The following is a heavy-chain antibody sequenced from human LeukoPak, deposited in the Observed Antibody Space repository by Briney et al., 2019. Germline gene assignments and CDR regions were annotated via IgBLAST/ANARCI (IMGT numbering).Heavy chain of an antibody. V-gene: IGHV4-34*01. CDR1: GGSFSGYY. J-gene: IGHJ6*03. D-gene: IGHD3-22*01. CDR2: INHSGST. CDR3: ARGTSTMIVVFHLYYYYYYMDV. Sequence: PSETLSLTCADYGGSFSGYYWSWIRQPPGKGLEWVGEINHSGSTNYNPSLKSRVTTSVDTSKNQFSLKLSSVTAADTAVYYCARGTSTMIVVFHLYYYYYYMDVCGKGTTVTVSS.